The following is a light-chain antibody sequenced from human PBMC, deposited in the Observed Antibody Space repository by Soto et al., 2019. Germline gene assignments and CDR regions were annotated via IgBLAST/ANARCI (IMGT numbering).Light chain of an antibody. CDR3: AAWDDNRSGLYV. V-gene: IGLV1-47*01. J-gene: IGLJ1*01. CDR1: ASTIGRNY. CDR2: RNS. Sequence: QSVLTQSPSASGTPGQRVTISCSGSASTIGRNYVYWYQQLPGTAPKLLIYRNSQRPSGVPDRFSGSKSGTSASLAISGLRSEDDADYYCAAWDDNRSGLYVFGAGTKLTVL.